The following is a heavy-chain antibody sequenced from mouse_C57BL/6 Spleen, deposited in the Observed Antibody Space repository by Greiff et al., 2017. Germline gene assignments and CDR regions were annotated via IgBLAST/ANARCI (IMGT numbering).Heavy chain of an antibody. CDR1: GFTFSSYA. CDR2: ISDGGSYT. D-gene: IGHD1-1*01. Sequence: EVQLQESGGGLVKPGGSLKLSCAASGFTFSSYAMSWVRQTPEKRLEWVATISDGGSYTYYPDNVKGRFTISRDNAKNNLYLQMSHLKSEDTAMYYCARDGNYYGSSYIDYWGQGTTLTVSS. CDR3: ARDGNYYGSSYIDY. J-gene: IGHJ2*01. V-gene: IGHV5-4*01.